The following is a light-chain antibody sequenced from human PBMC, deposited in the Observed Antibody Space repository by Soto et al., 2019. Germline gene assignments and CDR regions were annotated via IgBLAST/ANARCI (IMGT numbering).Light chain of an antibody. J-gene: IGKJ3*01. V-gene: IGKV1-39*01. CDR2: YAS. Sequence: DIQMTQSPSSLSASIGDRVTITCRADQEIGDYLNWYQERPGKAQKLLIYYASSLQSGVPSRFSGSRSGTDFTLTITSLQPEDFATYYCQQSYSTLFTLGRGTTVDIK. CDR1: QEIGDY. CDR3: QQSYSTLFT.